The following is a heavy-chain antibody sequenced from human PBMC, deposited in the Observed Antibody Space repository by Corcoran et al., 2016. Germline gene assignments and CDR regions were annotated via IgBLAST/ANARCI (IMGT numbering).Heavy chain of an antibody. CDR3: ARVTTNVSTWRFDP. V-gene: IGHV4-59*01. J-gene: IGHJ5*02. D-gene: IGHD1-1*01. CDR1: GGSISSDY. Sequence: QVPLQESGPGLVKPSETLSLTCTVSGGSISSDYWSWIRQPPGKGLEWIGYIHYTGSINYNPSLKSRVTVSVDTSKSQVSLKLSSVTAADTAVYYWARVTTNVSTWRFDPWGQGTLVTVSS. CDR2: IHYTGSI.